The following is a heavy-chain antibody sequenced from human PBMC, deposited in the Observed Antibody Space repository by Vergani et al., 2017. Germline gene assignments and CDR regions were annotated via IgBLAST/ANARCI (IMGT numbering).Heavy chain of an antibody. CDR1: GDSISSNNC. D-gene: IGHD2-2*02. Sequence: QVQLQESGPGLVKPPGTLSLTCAVSGDSISSNNCWTWVRPPPGKGRELIGEICHTEDTKYSPSLKSRVTVSVDESRNLFSLRLNSVNAADTAVYYCATIGYRRWGYYFDYWGQGILVTVSS. J-gene: IGHJ4*02. CDR2: ICHTEDT. V-gene: IGHV4-4*03. CDR3: ATIGYRRWGYYFDY.